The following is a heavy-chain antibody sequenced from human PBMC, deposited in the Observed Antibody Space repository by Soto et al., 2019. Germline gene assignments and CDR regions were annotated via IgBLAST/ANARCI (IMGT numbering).Heavy chain of an antibody. CDR1: GCTFTSYG. D-gene: IGHD3-3*01. J-gene: IGHJ6*02. V-gene: IGHV1-18*04. Sequence: ASVKVSCKSSGCTFTSYGISWVRQAPGQGLEWMGWISAYNGNTNYAQKLQGRVTMTTDTSTSTAYMELRSLRSDDTAVYYCARAKPTYYDFWSGYYYYYGMDVWGQGPTVPVSS. CDR2: ISAYNGNT. CDR3: ARAKPTYYDFWSGYYYYYGMDV.